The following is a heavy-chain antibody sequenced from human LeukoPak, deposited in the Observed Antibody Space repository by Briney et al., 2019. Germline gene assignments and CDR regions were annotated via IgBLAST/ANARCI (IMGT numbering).Heavy chain of an antibody. V-gene: IGHV7-4-1*02. CDR1: GYTFTSYA. Sequence: ASVKVSCKASGYTFTSYAMNWVQQAPGQGLEWMGWINTNTGNPTYAQGFTGRFVFSLDTSVSTAYLQINSLKAEDTAVYYCARGTYGGNSGDTFDIWGQGTMVTVSS. CDR2: INTNTGNP. D-gene: IGHD4-23*01. J-gene: IGHJ3*02. CDR3: ARGTYGGNSGDTFDI.